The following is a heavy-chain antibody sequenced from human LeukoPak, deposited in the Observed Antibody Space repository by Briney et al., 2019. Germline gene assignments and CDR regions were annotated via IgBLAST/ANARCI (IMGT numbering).Heavy chain of an antibody. Sequence: AGGSLRLSCAASGFTFSSYAMHWVRQAPGKGLEWVAVISYDGSNKYYADSVKGRFTISRDNSKNTLYLQMNSLRAEGTAVYYCARDYNWNDLWYYYYGMDVWGQGTTVTVSS. CDR1: GFTFSSYA. CDR2: ISYDGSNK. J-gene: IGHJ6*02. D-gene: IGHD1-1*01. CDR3: ARDYNWNDLWYYYYGMDV. V-gene: IGHV3-30*04.